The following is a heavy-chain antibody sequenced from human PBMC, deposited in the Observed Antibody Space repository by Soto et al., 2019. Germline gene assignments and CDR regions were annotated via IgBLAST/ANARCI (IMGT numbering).Heavy chain of an antibody. Sequence: ASVKVSCKASGYTFTSYYMHWVRQAPGQGLEWMGIINPSGGNTNYAQKLQGRVTMTTDTSTSTAYMELRSLRSDDTAVYYCARVDYDSSGYYPYYFDYWGQGTLVTVSS. J-gene: IGHJ4*02. CDR2: INPSGGNT. D-gene: IGHD3-22*01. CDR1: GYTFTSYY. CDR3: ARVDYDSSGYYPYYFDY. V-gene: IGHV1-46*01.